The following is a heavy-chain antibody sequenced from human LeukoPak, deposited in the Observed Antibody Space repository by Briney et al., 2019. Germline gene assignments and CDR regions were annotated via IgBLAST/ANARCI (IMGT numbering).Heavy chain of an antibody. CDR3: ASLGDIVVVPAANDI. CDR1: GFTFSSYS. CDR2: ISSSSSTI. V-gene: IGHV3-48*01. J-gene: IGHJ3*02. D-gene: IGHD2-2*01. Sequence: PGGSLRLSCAASGFTFSSYSMNWVRQAPGKGLEWVSYISSSSSTIYYADSVKGRFTISRDNAKNSLYLQMNSLRAEDTAVYYCASLGDIVVVPAANDIWGQGTMVTVSS.